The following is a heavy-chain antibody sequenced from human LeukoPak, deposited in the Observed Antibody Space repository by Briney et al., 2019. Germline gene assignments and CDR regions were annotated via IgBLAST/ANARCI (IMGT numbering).Heavy chain of an antibody. CDR3: ARRSRDTPIYFFDY. Sequence: QAGGSLRLSCAASGFTFSSYGMHWVRQAPGKGLEWVAVISYDGSNKYYADSVKGRFTISRDNAKNSLYLQMNSLRAEDTAVYYCARRSRDTPIYFFDYWGQGTLVTVSS. D-gene: IGHD5-24*01. CDR1: GFTFSSYG. CDR2: ISYDGSNK. J-gene: IGHJ4*02. V-gene: IGHV3-30*03.